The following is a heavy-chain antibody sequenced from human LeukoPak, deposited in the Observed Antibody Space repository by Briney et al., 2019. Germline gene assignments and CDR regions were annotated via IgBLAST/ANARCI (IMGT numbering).Heavy chain of an antibody. CDR3: AKRITIFGVVIIGALGGNWFDP. V-gene: IGHV4-59*12. CDR2: IYYSGST. D-gene: IGHD3-3*01. CDR1: GGSISSYY. J-gene: IGHJ5*02. Sequence: SETLSLTCTVSGGSISSYYWSWIRQPPGKGLEWIGYIYYSGSTNYNPSLKSRVTISVDTSKNQFSLKLSSVTAADTAVYYCAKRITIFGVVIIGALGGNWFDPWGQGTLVTVSS.